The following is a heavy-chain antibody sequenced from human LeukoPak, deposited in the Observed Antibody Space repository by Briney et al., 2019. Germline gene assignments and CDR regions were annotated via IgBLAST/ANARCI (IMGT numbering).Heavy chain of an antibody. CDR3: ASKVAYCSGGSCYGYFDY. CDR2: IYYSGST. CDR1: GVSISSYY. Sequence: SETLSLTCTVSGVSISSYYWSWIRQPPGKGLEWIGYIYYSGSTNYNPSLKSRVTISVDTSKNQFSLKLSSVTAADTAMYYCASKVAYCSGGSCYGYFDYWGQGTLVTVSS. D-gene: IGHD2-15*01. J-gene: IGHJ4*02. V-gene: IGHV4-59*08.